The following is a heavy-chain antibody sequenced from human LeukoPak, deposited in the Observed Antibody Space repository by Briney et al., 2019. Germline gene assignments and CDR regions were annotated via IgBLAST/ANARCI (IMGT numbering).Heavy chain of an antibody. V-gene: IGHV3-30*19. J-gene: IGHJ3*02. D-gene: IGHD3-22*01. CDR2: ISYDGSNK. CDR1: GFTFSSYG. Sequence: PGGSLRLSCAASGFTFSSYGMHWVRQAPGKGLEWVAFISYDGSNKYYADSVKGRFTISRDNSKNTLYVQMNSLRAEDTAVYYCARGTYHYDSRSYSAGAFDIWGQGTMVTVSS. CDR3: ARGTYHYDSRSYSAGAFDI.